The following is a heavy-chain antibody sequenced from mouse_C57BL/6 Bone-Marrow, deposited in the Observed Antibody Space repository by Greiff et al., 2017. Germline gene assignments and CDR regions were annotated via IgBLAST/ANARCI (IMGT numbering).Heavy chain of an antibody. CDR1: GYTFTSYW. Sequence: EVQLQQSGTVLARPGASVKMSCKTSGYTFTSYWMHWVKQRPGQGLEWIGAIYPGNSDTSYNQKFKGKAKLTAATSASTAYMELRSLTKDDSAVYYCTNQGDVSYWGRGTLVPVSA. V-gene: IGHV1-5*01. CDR3: TNQGDVSY. J-gene: IGHJ3*01. CDR2: IYPGNSDT.